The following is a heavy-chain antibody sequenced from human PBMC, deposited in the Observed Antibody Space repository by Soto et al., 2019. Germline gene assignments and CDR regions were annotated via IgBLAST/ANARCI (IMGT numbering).Heavy chain of an antibody. Sequence: EVQLVESGGGLVQPGGSLKLSCAASGFTFSGSAMHWVRQASGKGLEWVGRIRSKANSYATAYAASVKGRFTISRDDSKNTAYLQMNSLKTEDTAVYYCTRHPRGWYNWNYGDAFDIWGQGTMVTVSS. CDR3: TRHPRGWYNWNYGDAFDI. J-gene: IGHJ3*02. D-gene: IGHD1-7*01. V-gene: IGHV3-73*02. CDR1: GFTFSGSA. CDR2: IRSKANSYAT.